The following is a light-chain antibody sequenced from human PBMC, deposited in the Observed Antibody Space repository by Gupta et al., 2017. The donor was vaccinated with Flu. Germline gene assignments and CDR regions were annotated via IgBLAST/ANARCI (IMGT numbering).Light chain of an antibody. CDR1: QTINSW. CDR2: KAS. V-gene: IGKV1-5*03. J-gene: IGKJ1*01. Sequence: GDRVTITCRASQTINSWLAWYQKKPGRAPKSLIDKASSLETGVPSRFSGSGSGTEFSLTISSLQPDDFATYYCQQYRSSPWTFGQGTKVEIK. CDR3: QQYRSSPWT.